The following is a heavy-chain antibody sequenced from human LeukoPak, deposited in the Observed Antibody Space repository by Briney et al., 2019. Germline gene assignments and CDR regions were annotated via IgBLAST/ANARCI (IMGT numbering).Heavy chain of an antibody. Sequence: SETLSLTCAVYGGSFSGYYWSWLRQPPGKGLEWFGDISHSGSTNYNPSLKSRVTMSIDTSKNQFSLKLSSVTAADTAVYFCARDRTYSFGSGSYRDYYYMDVWGKGTTVTISS. CDR3: ARDRTYSFGSGSYRDYYYMDV. CDR2: ISHSGST. D-gene: IGHD3-10*01. J-gene: IGHJ6*03. CDR1: GGSFSGYY. V-gene: IGHV4-34*01.